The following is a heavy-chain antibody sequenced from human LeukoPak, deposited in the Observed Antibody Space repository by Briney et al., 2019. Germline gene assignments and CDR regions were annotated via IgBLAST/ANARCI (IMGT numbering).Heavy chain of an antibody. Sequence: ASVKVSCKVSGYMFTELPIHWVRQTPAKGLEWMGGFDPADGEPVYAQNFKDRLTMTEDTSTETAYMNLRSLGSEDTAVYCAAGPDCSSTSCLFEFWGQGTLVTVSS. V-gene: IGHV1-24*01. CDR3: AGPDCSSTSCLFEF. CDR1: GYMFTELP. J-gene: IGHJ4*02. D-gene: IGHD2-2*01. CDR2: FDPADGEP.